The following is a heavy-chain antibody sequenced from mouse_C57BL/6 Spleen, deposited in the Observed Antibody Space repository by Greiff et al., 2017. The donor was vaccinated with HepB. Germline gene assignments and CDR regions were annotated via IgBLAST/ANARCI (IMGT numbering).Heavy chain of an antibody. J-gene: IGHJ3*01. D-gene: IGHD2-4*01. CDR3: ARRIYCDYDWFAY. V-gene: IGHV1-64*01. CDR1: GYTFTSYW. CDR2: IHPNSGST. Sequence: QVQLQQPGAELVKPGASVKLSCKASGYTFTSYWMHWVKQRPGQGLEWIGMIHPNSGSTNYNEKFKSKATLTVDKSSSTAYMQLSSLTYEDSAVYYCARRIYCDYDWFAYWGQGTLVTVSA.